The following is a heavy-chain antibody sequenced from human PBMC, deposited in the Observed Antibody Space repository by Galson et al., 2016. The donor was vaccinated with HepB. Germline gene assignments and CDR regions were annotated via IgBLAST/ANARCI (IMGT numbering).Heavy chain of an antibody. CDR1: GFTVSSYA. Sequence: SLRLSCAASGFTVSSYAMSWVRQAPGKGLEWVSAISGSGGSTYYADSVQGRFTISRDNSKNTLYLQMNSLRAEDTAVYYCAKDYRPYYYGSGRSPFDYWGQGTLVTVSS. V-gene: IGHV3-23*01. D-gene: IGHD3-10*01. CDR2: ISGSGGST. CDR3: AKDYRPYYYGSGRSPFDY. J-gene: IGHJ4*02.